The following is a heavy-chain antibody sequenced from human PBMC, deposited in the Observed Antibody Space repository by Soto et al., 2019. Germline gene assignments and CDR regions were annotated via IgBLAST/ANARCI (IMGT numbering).Heavy chain of an antibody. CDR2: VSHDGRNT. CDR1: GFTLSDYA. CDR3: AKGGRQWLVTSDFNY. J-gene: IGHJ4*02. V-gene: IGHV3-30*18. Sequence: VQLVESGGGVVQPGRSLRLSCAASGFTLSDYAMHWVRQAPGKGLEWVAVVSHDGRNTHYADSVKGRFTISRDSSKNTVSLEMTSLRAEDTAGYYCAKGGRQWLVTSDFNYWGQGALVTVSS. D-gene: IGHD6-19*01.